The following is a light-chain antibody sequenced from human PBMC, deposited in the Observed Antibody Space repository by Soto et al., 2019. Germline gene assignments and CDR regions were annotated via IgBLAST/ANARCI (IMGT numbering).Light chain of an antibody. V-gene: IGKV1-39*01. CDR1: QTISTY. CDR3: QQSFSRPMYT. J-gene: IGKJ2*01. Sequence: DIQMTQSPSSLSASVGDRVMITCRASQTISTYLNWYQQKPGTAPKPLIYDASTLQSGVPSRFRGSGSGTDFTLTISNLQPEDLATFYCQQSFSRPMYTFGQGTKVEIK. CDR2: DAS.